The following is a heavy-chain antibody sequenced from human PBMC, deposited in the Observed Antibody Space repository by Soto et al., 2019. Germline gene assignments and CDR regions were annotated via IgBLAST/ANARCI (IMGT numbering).Heavy chain of an antibody. V-gene: IGHV4-39*01. CDR2: ILYSGDT. CDR1: SGSISTNSYL. CDR3: ARQGRNTKIVILRHYATDF. J-gene: IGHJ6*02. Sequence: PSETLSLTCSVYSGSISTNSYLWGWIRQPPGKGLEWIGAILYSGDTYYSESLKSRVTMSVDTAKNQFSLKLNSVTAADTAVYYCARQGRNTKIVILRHYATDFWGQGTAVTVSS. D-gene: IGHD3-22*01.